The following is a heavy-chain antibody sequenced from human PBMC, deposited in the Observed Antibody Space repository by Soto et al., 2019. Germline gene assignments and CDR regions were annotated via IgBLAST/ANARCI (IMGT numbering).Heavy chain of an antibody. Sequence: PGGSLRLSCAASVFTFSSYGMHWVRQAPGKGLEWVAVIWYDGSNKYYADSVKGRFTISRDNSKNTLYLQMNSLRAEDTAVYYCARDRQNLGSGMDVWGQGTTVTVSS. J-gene: IGHJ6*02. CDR3: ARDRQNLGSGMDV. CDR2: IWYDGSNK. CDR1: VFTFSSYG. D-gene: IGHD7-27*01. V-gene: IGHV3-33*01.